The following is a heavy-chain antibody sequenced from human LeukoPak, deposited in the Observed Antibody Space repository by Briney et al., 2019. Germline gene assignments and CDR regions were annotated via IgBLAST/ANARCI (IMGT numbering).Heavy chain of an antibody. D-gene: IGHD6-25*01. CDR1: GYRFTSYW. CDR3: ARLPDIAAEGYFDY. Sequence: GESLKISCKGSGYRFTSYWIGWVRQMPGKGLEWLGIIYPGDSDTRYSPSFQGQVTISADKSISTAYLQWSSLEASDTAMYYCARLPDIAAEGYFDYWGQGTLVTVSS. CDR2: IYPGDSDT. V-gene: IGHV5-51*01. J-gene: IGHJ4*02.